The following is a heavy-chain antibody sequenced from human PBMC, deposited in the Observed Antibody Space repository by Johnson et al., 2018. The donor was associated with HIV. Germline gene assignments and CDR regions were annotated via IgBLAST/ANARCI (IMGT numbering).Heavy chain of an antibody. D-gene: IGHD5-12*01. CDR2: ISYDGSNK. CDR3: AREGGGYDGKGAFDI. CDR1: GFTFSSYA. Sequence: QVQLVESGGGLVQPGGSLRLSCAASGFTFSSYAMHWVRQAPGKGLEWVAVISYDGSNKYYADSVKGRFTISRDNSKNTLYLQMNSLRAEDTAVYYCAREGGGYDGKGAFDIWGQGTMVTVSS. V-gene: IGHV3-30-3*01. J-gene: IGHJ3*02.